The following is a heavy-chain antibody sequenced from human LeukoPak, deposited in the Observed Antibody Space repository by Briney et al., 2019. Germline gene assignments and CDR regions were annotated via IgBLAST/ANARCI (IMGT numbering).Heavy chain of an antibody. J-gene: IGHJ4*02. CDR3: AKDPGGSPEDSSGYYPD. D-gene: IGHD3-22*01. Sequence: TGGSLRLSCAASGFTFSSYWMSWVRQAPGKGLEWVANINKDGGEKYYVDSVKGRFTISRDNAKNSLYLQMNSLRADDTAVYYCAKDPGGSPEDSSGYYPDWGQGTLVTVSS. V-gene: IGHV3-7*03. CDR2: INKDGGEK. CDR1: GFTFSSYW.